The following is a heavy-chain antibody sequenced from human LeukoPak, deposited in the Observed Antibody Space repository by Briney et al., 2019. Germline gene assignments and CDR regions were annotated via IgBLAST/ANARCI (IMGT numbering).Heavy chain of an antibody. D-gene: IGHD6-6*01. CDR1: GGTFSNYA. Sequence: ASVKVSCKASGGTFSNYAITWVRQAPGQGLEWMGGIIPIFGTANYAQKFQGRVTITADKSTSTAYMELSSLRSEDTAVYYCAREYSSSSTPLDYWGQGTLVTVSS. CDR3: AREYSSSSTPLDY. CDR2: IIPIFGTA. V-gene: IGHV1-69*06. J-gene: IGHJ4*02.